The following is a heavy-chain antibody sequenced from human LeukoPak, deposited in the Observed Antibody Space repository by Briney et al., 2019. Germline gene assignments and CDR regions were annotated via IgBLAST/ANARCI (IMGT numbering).Heavy chain of an antibody. V-gene: IGHV1-69*01. D-gene: IGHD3-10*01. CDR1: GATFSSYA. Sequence: ASVKVSCKASGATFSSYAISWVRQAPGHGLEWMGGITPIFGTTKYARKFQGRVTITADGSPGTSYMEVSSLRSGDTAVYFCARGYASGSPVDYWGQGTLVTVSS. CDR2: ITPIFGTT. CDR3: ARGYASGSPVDY. J-gene: IGHJ4*02.